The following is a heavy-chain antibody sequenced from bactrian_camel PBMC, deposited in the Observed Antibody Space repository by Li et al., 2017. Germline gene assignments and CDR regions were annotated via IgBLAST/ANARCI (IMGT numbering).Heavy chain of an antibody. Sequence: VQLVESGGGLVQPGGSLRLSCAASGFTFSSYAMSWARQAPGKGLEWVSTINSGGGTTYSADSVKGRFTISQDNNKNTLYLQMNNVEPEDTGMYYCAATEKTRAYGLVVLAADQYNYWGQGTQVTVS. CDR1: GFTFSSYA. V-gene: IGHV3S31*01. D-gene: IGHD1*01. J-gene: IGHJ4*01. CDR2: INSGGGTT. CDR3: AATEKTRAYGLVVLAADQYNY.